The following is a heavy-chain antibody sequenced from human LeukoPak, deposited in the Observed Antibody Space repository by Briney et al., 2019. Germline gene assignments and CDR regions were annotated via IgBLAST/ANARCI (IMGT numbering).Heavy chain of an antibody. CDR2: ISSDGSNT. CDR3: VSRNYGSSPFDY. CDR1: GFTFNRYW. V-gene: IGHV3-74*01. J-gene: IGHJ4*02. D-gene: IGHD4-17*01. Sequence: AGGSLRLSCAASGFTFNRYWMHWVRQAPGKGLVWVSRISSDGSNTNYADSVKGRFTISRDNAENTLYLQMDSLTAEDTAVYFCVSRNYGSSPFDYWGQGTLVTVSS.